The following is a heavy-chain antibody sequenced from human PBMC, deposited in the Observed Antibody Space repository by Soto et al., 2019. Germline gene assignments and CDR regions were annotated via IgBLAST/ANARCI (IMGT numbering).Heavy chain of an antibody. CDR2: MNPNSANT. D-gene: IGHD1-7*01. CDR1: GYTFTSYD. CDR3: ARDREYNWNYNWFDP. Sequence: ASVKVSCKASGYTFTSYDINWVRQATGQGLEWMGWMNPNSANTGYAQKFQGRVTMTRNTSISTAYMELSSLRSDDTAVYYCARDREYNWNYNWFDPWGQGTLVTVSS. J-gene: IGHJ5*02. V-gene: IGHV1-8*01.